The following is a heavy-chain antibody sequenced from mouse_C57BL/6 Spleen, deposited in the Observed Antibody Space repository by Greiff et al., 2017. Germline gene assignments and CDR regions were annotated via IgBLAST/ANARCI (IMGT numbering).Heavy chain of an antibody. CDR1: GYTFTSYW. CDR3: ALIYYGNYSFAY. D-gene: IGHD2-1*01. V-gene: IGHV1-69*01. Sequence: QVQLKQPGAELVMPGASVKLSCKASGYTFTSYWMHWVKQRPGQGLEWIGDIDPSDSYTNYNQKFKGKSTLTVDKSSSTAYMQLSSLTSEDSAVYYCALIYYGNYSFAYWGQGTLVTVSA. CDR2: IDPSDSYT. J-gene: IGHJ3*01.